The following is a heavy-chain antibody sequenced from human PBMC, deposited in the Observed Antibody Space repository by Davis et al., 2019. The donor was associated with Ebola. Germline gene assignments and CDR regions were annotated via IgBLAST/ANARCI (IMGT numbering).Heavy chain of an antibody. J-gene: IGHJ4*02. D-gene: IGHD6-6*01. V-gene: IGHV4-34*01. Sequence: MPSETLSLTCAVNGGSFSSYYWNWIRQTPGKGLEWIGEISHTGSTTYSPSLKGRVTMSLDTSKNQFSLKVTSVTAADTAVYYCARRRIAARPIDYWGQGTLVTVSS. CDR2: ISHTGST. CDR3: ARRRIAARPIDY. CDR1: GGSFSSYY.